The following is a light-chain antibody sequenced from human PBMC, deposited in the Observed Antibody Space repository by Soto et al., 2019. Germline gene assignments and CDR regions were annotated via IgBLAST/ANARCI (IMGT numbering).Light chain of an antibody. CDR2: EVT. J-gene: IGLJ1*01. V-gene: IGLV2-14*01. CDR1: TSDVGGYIY. CDR3: SSYTTSSSYV. Sequence: HSVLTHPPSLSGSPGQSITIYCTVTTSDVGGYIYVSWYQQHTAKPPKLMNYEVTSRPSGVSYRFSGSKSGNTDSLTISGLQAEDEVDDYCSSYTTSSSYVFGTGTKGTV.